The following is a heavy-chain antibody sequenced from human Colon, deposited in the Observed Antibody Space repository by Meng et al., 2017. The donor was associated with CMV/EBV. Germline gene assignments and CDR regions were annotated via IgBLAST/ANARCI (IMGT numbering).Heavy chain of an antibody. CDR1: GFIFSNYA. J-gene: IGHJ4*01. D-gene: IGHD6-6*01. CDR2: VSGSGGST. CDR3: AKDRAARPNGYFDF. V-gene: IGHV3-23*01. Sequence: GGSLRLSCAASGFIFSNYALSWVRQAPGKGLEWVSAVSGSGGSTYYADSVKGRFSISRDNSKNTLYLQMIDLRADDTAVYYCAKDRAARPNGYFDFWGRGTLVTVSS.